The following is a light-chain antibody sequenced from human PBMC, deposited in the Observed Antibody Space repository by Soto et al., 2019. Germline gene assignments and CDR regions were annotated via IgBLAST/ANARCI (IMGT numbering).Light chain of an antibody. CDR3: QQYNNWPLT. Sequence: EIVLTQSPATLSLSPGERATLSCRASQSVSSYLAWYQQKPGQAPRLLIYDASNRATGIPARFSGSGSGTDFTLPISSLEPEDFAVSSCQQYNNWPLTFGGGTKVDIK. J-gene: IGKJ4*01. CDR2: DAS. CDR1: QSVSSY. V-gene: IGKV3-11*01.